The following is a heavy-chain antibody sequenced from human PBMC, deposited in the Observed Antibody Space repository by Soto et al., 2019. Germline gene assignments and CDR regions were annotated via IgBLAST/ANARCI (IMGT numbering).Heavy chain of an antibody. D-gene: IGHD2-15*01. Sequence: ASVKVSCKASGYTSTNYGISWVRQAPGQGLEWMGWINANNGNRNYAQDFQGRVTMTTDTSTSTAYMELRSLTSDDTAVYYCARAGFCSGGRCIAAGLSRSNWFDPWGQGTRVTVCS. V-gene: IGHV1-18*01. J-gene: IGHJ5*02. CDR3: ARAGFCSGGRCIAAGLSRSNWFDP. CDR2: INANNGNR. CDR1: GYTSTNYG.